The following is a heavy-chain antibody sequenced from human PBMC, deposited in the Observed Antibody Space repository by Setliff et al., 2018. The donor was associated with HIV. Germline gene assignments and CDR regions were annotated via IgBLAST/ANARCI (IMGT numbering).Heavy chain of an antibody. V-gene: IGHV1-18*01. CDR3: ARAATPNWGYHYYYYMDV. CDR2: ISAYNGNT. CDR1: GYTFTSYG. Sequence: ASVKVSCKASGYTFTSYGISWVRQAPGQGLEWMGWISAYNGNTNYAQKLQGRVTMTTDTSTSTAYMELRSLRPDDTAVYYCARAATPNWGYHYYYYMDVWGKGTTVTVSS. J-gene: IGHJ6*03. D-gene: IGHD7-27*01.